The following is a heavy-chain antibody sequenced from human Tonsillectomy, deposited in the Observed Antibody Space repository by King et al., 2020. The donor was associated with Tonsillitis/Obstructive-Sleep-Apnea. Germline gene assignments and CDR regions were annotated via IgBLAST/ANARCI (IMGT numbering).Heavy chain of an antibody. CDR1: GYTFTGYY. CDR3: ARVAYYYDSSGPLDS. V-gene: IGHV1-2*02. CDR2: VNPKSGGT. D-gene: IGHD3-22*01. Sequence: QLVQSGAEVKKPGASVKVSCKASGYTFTGYYMHWVRQAPGQGLEWMGWVNPKSGGTNYAQQFQGRVTMTRDTSLSTAYMELSSLSSDDPAVYYCARVAYYYDSSGPLDSWGQGTLVTVSS. J-gene: IGHJ4*02.